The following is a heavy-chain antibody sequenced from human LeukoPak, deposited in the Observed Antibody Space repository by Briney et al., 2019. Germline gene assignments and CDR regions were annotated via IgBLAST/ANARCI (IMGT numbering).Heavy chain of an antibody. CDR1: GFTFSSYW. CDR3: VRATGSSSYVFAF. CDR2: TNKDGSGT. J-gene: IGHJ3*01. V-gene: IGHV3-74*01. Sequence: GGSLRLSCAASGFTFSSYWMHWVREAPGKGLVWGSRTNKDGSGTTYADSVKGRSTVARDNAKNTLLLQMNSLRAEDTAVYHCVRATGSSSYVFAFWGQGTMATVSS. D-gene: IGHD6-13*01.